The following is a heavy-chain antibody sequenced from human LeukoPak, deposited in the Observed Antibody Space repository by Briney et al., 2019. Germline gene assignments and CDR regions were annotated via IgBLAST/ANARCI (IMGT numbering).Heavy chain of an antibody. D-gene: IGHD3-10*01. CDR2: IYYSGST. V-gene: IGHV4-39*07. J-gene: IGHJ4*02. Sequence: SETLSLTCTASGGSISSSSYYWGWIRQPPGKGLEWIGSIYYSGSTYYNPSLKSRVTISVDTSKNQFSLKLSSVTAADTAVYYCAREREARVLLWFGEFEDWGQGTLVTVSS. CDR3: AREREARVLLWFGEFED. CDR1: GGSISSSSYY.